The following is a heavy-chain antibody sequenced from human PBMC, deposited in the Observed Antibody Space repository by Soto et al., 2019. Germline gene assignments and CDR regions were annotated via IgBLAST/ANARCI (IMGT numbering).Heavy chain of an antibody. CDR2: IIPIFGTA. CDR3: ARGPVSYSSSWYDTYYYGMDV. V-gene: IGHV1-69*13. Sequence: SVKVSCKASGGTFSSYAISWVRQAPGQGLEWMGGIIPIFGTANYAQKFQGRVTITADESTSTAYMELSSLRSEDTAVYYCARGPVSYSSSWYDTYYYGMDVWGQGTTVTVS. D-gene: IGHD6-13*01. CDR1: GGTFSSYA. J-gene: IGHJ6*02.